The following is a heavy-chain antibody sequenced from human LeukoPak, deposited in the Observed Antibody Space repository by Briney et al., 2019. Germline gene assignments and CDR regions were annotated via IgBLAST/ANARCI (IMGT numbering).Heavy chain of an antibody. V-gene: IGHV4-31*03. CDR3: ARDAVATIGYYYYGMDV. J-gene: IGHJ6*02. D-gene: IGHD5-12*01. CDR1: GGSISSGGYY. Sequence: SQTLSLTCTVSGGSISSGGYYWSWIRQHAGQGLEWIGYIYYSGSTYYNPSLKSRVTISVDTSKNQFSLKLSSVTAADTAVYYCARDAVATIGYYYYGMDVWGQGTTVTVSS. CDR2: IYYSGST.